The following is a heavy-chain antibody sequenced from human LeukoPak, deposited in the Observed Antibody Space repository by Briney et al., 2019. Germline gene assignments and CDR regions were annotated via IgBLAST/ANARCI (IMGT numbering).Heavy chain of an antibody. CDR2: IYYSGST. J-gene: IGHJ4*02. CDR3: ARYTVTTFVYYFDY. Sequence: SETLSLTCTVSGGSISSYYWSWIRQPPGKGLEWIGYIYYSGSTNYNPSLKSRVTISVDTSKNQSSLKLSSVTAADTAVYYCARYTVTTFVYYFDYWGQGTLVTVSS. CDR1: GGSISSYY. D-gene: IGHD4-17*01. V-gene: IGHV4-59*01.